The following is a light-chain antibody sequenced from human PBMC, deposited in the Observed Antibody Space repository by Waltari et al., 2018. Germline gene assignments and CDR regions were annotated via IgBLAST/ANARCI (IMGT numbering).Light chain of an antibody. Sequence: DIQMTQSPSSLSASVGERVTIPCRASQSISSYLNWYQQKPGKAPKLLIYAASSLQSGVPSRFSGSGSGTDFTLTISSLQPEDFATYYCQQSYSTPGTFGPGTKVDIK. CDR1: QSISSY. J-gene: IGKJ3*01. V-gene: IGKV1-39*01. CDR2: AAS. CDR3: QQSYSTPGT.